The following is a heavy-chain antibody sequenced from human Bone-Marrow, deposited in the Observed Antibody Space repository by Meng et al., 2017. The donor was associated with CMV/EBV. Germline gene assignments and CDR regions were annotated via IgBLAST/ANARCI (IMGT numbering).Heavy chain of an antibody. D-gene: IGHD1-26*01. Sequence: SVKVSCKASGGTFSSYAISWVRQAPGQGLEWMGGIIPIFGTANYAQKFQGRVTITTDESTSTAYMELSSLRSEDTAVYYCARVLSYVGATGYNWFDPWGQGTRVTVYS. CDR2: IIPIFGTA. CDR1: GGTFSSYA. CDR3: ARVLSYVGATGYNWFDP. J-gene: IGHJ5*02. V-gene: IGHV1-69*05.